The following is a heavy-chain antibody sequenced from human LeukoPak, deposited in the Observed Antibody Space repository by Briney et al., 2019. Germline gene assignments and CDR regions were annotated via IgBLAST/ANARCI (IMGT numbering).Heavy chain of an antibody. D-gene: IGHD6-13*01. CDR1: GYTFTGYY. V-gene: IGHV1-18*04. CDR2: ISAYNGNT. J-gene: IGHJ6*02. Sequence: PKASVKVSCKASGYTFTGYYMHWVRQAPGQGLEWMGWISAYNGNTNYAQKLQGRVTMTTDTSTSTAYMELRSLRSDDTAVYYCGLVLYYYGMDVWGQGTTVTVSS. CDR3: GLVLYYYGMDV.